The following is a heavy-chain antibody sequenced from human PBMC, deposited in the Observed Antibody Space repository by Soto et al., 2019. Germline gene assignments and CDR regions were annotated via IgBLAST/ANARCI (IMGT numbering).Heavy chain of an antibody. CDR1: GGTFNGYG. CDR3: ARGVSNSGAYYTGPSAYDL. Sequence: QVQLVQSGAVVKKPGSSVEVSCKASGGTFNGYGISWVRQAPGQGLEWMGGTVPVFDTSKYAPRFQGRVTITADKATSTTYMEVTSVRSEDTVIYFCARGVSNSGAYYTGPSAYDLWGQGTLVIVSS. V-gene: IGHV1-69*06. J-gene: IGHJ3*01. D-gene: IGHD3-10*01. CDR2: TVPVFDTS.